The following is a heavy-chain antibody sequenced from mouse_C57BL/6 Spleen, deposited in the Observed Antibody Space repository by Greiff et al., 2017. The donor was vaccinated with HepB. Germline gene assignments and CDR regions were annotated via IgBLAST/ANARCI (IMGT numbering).Heavy chain of an antibody. D-gene: IGHD2-4*01. V-gene: IGHV1-64*01. CDR1: GYTFTSYW. CDR3: ARSQYDYDEEDY. CDR2: IHPNSGST. Sequence: QVQLQQPGAELVKPGASVKLSCKASGYTFTSYWMHWVKQRPGQGLEWIGMIHPNSGSTNYNEKFKSKATLTVDKSSSTAYMQLSSLTSEDSAVYYCARSQYDYDEEDYWGQGTTLTVSS. J-gene: IGHJ2*01.